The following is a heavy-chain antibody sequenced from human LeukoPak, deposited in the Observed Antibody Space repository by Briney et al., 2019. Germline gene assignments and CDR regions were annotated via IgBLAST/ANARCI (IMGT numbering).Heavy chain of an antibody. CDR1: GGSISRYY. CDR3: ARVGYYDSSDY. CDR2: IYYSGST. D-gene: IGHD3-22*01. V-gene: IGHV4-59*01. Sequence: SETLSLTCTVYGGSISRYYWSWIRQPPGKGLEWIGYIYYSGSTNYNPSLKSRVTISVDTSKNQFSLKLSSVTAADTAVYYCARVGYYDSSDYWGQGTLVTVSS. J-gene: IGHJ4*02.